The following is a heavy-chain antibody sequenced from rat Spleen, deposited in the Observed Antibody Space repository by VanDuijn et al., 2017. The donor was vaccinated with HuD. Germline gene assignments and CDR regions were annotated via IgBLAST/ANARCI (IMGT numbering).Heavy chain of an antibody. CDR1: GFSLTSYH. J-gene: IGHJ1*01. V-gene: IGHV2-32*01. D-gene: IGHD5-1*01. CDR3: ARRLGVRYVHFDR. Sequence: QVQLKESGPGLVQPSQTLSLTCTVSGFSLTSYHVHWVRQPPGKGLEWMGVMWRDGDTSYNSALKSRLSISRDTSKRQVFLQMNGRRSEDTAMYFCARRLGVRYVHFDRWGAGSVVTGSA. CDR2: MWRDGDT.